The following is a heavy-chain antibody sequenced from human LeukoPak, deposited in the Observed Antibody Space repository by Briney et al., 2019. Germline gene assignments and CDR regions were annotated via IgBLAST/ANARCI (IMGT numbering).Heavy chain of an antibody. J-gene: IGHJ6*04. CDR2: ISGSGGST. D-gene: IGHD6-19*01. CDR1: GYTFSSYA. CDR3: AKDFSAQSIAVAGRPYYYYYGMDV. Sequence: GGSLRLSCAASGYTFSSYAMSWVRQAPGKGLEWVSAISGSGGSTYYADSVKGRFTISRDNSKNTLYLQMNSLRAEDTAVYYCAKDFSAQSIAVAGRPYYYYYGMDVWGKGTTVTVSS. V-gene: IGHV3-23*01.